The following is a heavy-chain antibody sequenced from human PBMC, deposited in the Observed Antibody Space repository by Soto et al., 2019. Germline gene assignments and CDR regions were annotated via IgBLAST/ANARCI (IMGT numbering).Heavy chain of an antibody. D-gene: IGHD2-15*01. CDR1: GFTFSTYT. V-gene: IGHV3-21*02. J-gene: IGHJ3*01. CDR3: ERDTGNCSGETCYPPRAFDV. CDR2: ISSSSSYK. Sequence: EVQVMESGGGLVQPGGSLRLSCAASGFTFSTYTMNWFRQAPGKGLEWVSSISSSSSYKYYGDSVKGRFTISRDNAKNSLYLQMNNLRVEDTAVYYCERDTGNCSGETCYPPRAFDVWGQGTVVTVSS.